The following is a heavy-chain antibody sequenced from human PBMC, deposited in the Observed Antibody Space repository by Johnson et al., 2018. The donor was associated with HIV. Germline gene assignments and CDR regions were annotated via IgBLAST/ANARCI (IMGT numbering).Heavy chain of an antibody. J-gene: IGHJ3*02. V-gene: IGHV3-7*05. CDR3: ARPPAYLYKAAFSI. D-gene: IGHD3-16*02. Sequence: VQLVESGGGLVQPGRSLRLSCAASGFTFDNFWMAWVRQAPGKGLEWVANINQDGSETYYVGSVKGRFTISRDNAKNSLFLQMDSLRAEDTAVYFCARPPAYLYKAAFSIWGQGTMVTVSS. CDR2: INQDGSET. CDR1: GFTFDNFW.